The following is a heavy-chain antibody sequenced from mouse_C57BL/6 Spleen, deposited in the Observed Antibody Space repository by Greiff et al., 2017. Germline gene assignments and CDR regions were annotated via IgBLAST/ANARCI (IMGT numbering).Heavy chain of an antibody. Sequence: EVQLVESGGGLVKPGGSLKLSCAASGFTFSSYAMSWVRQTPEKRLEWVATISDGGSYTYYPDNVKGRFTISRDNAKNNLYLQMSHLKSEDTAMYYCARDRGVYDYDYFDYWGQGTTLTVSS. CDR2: ISDGGSYT. CDR3: ARDRGVYDYDYFDY. J-gene: IGHJ2*01. CDR1: GFTFSSYA. D-gene: IGHD2-4*01. V-gene: IGHV5-4*01.